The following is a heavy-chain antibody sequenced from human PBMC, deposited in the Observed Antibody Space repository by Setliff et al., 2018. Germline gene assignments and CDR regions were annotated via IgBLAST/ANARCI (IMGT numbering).Heavy chain of an antibody. Sequence: SVKVSCKASGVTFSNYDITWVRQAPGQGLEWLGRIIPMHHIAKSSQKFQGRVTITADESTSTAYMELSSLRSEDTAVYYCARANYYDSSGHSVYGMDVWGQGTTVTVSS. CDR3: ARANYYDSSGHSVYGMDV. D-gene: IGHD3-22*01. V-gene: IGHV1-69*04. CDR2: IIPMHHIA. J-gene: IGHJ6*02. CDR1: GVTFSNYD.